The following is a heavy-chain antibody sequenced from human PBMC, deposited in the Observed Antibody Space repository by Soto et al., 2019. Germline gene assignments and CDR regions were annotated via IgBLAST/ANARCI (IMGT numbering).Heavy chain of an antibody. D-gene: IGHD1-1*01. CDR3: ARGVLY. J-gene: IGHJ4*02. Sequence: QVQLQESGPGLVKPSQTLSLTCTVSGGSISSGGYFWSWIRQPPGKGLEWIGNIFYSGTTYYNPSLQSRFTIAVDTAKNQFSLKPSSVTAADTAVYFCARGVLYWGQGTLVTVSS. CDR1: GGSISSGGYF. V-gene: IGHV4-31*03. CDR2: IFYSGTT.